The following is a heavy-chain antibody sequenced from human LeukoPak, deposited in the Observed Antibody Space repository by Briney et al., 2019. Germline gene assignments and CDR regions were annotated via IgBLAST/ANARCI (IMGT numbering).Heavy chain of an antibody. V-gene: IGHV3-53*01. CDR3: AKEGSIRRIVFDY. Sequence: PGGSLRLSCAASGFTVSSNYMSWVRQAPGKGLEWVSVIYSGGSTYYADSAKGRFAISRDNSKNTLYLQMNSLRAEDTAVYYCAKEGSIRRIVFDYWGQGTLVTVSS. J-gene: IGHJ4*02. CDR1: GFTVSSNY. D-gene: IGHD1-26*01. CDR2: IYSGGST.